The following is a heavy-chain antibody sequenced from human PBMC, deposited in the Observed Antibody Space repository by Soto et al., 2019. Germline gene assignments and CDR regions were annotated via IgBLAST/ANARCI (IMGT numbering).Heavy chain of an antibody. V-gene: IGHV3-23*01. CDR1: GFSFTYSV. D-gene: IGHD3-3*01. J-gene: IGHJ4*02. CDR2: ISGDGGTT. CDR3: TREADDGIGPIDY. Sequence: EVQLLDSGGGLVQPGGSLTLSCAASGFSFTYSVMNWVRQAPGKGLEWVSHISGDGGTTYYADSVKGRFTFSRDNSKNTLDLQMNSLRAEDTAIYYCTREADDGIGPIDYWGQGTLVTVSS.